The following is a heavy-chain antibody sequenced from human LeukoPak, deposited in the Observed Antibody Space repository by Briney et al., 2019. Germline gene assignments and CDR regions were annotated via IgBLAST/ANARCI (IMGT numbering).Heavy chain of an antibody. CDR2: IYSGGST. D-gene: IGHD4-17*01. CDR3: ARESVDYGTITGYGMDV. J-gene: IGHJ6*02. V-gene: IGHV3-66*01. Sequence: PGGSLRLSCAASGFTVSSNYMSWVRQAPGKGLEWVSVIYSGGSTYYADSVKGRFTISRDNSKNTLYLQMNSLRAEDTAVYYCARESVDYGTITGYGMDVWGQGTTVTVSS. CDR1: GFTVSSNY.